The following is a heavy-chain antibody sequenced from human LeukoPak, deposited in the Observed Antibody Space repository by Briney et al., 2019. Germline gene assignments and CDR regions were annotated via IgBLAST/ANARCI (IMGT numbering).Heavy chain of an antibody. V-gene: IGHV4-38-2*01. Sequence: SETLSLTCAVYGGSFSGYYWGWIRQPPGKGLEWIGSIYHSGSTYYNPSLKSRVTISVDTSKNQFSLKLSSVTAADTAVYYCASATTYYDFWSGPDAFDIWGQGTMVTVSS. CDR2: IYHSGST. J-gene: IGHJ3*02. CDR1: GGSFSGYY. CDR3: ASATTYYDFWSGPDAFDI. D-gene: IGHD3-3*01.